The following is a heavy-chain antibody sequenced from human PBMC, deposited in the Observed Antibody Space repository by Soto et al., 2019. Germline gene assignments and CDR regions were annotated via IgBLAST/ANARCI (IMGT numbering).Heavy chain of an antibody. CDR1: GFTFSSYG. V-gene: IGHV3-33*01. CDR3: AREGRMTTVTTRGAADAFDI. Sequence: QVQLVESGGGVVQPGRSLRLSCAASGFTFSSYGMHWVRQAPGKGLEWVAVIWYDGSNKYYADSVKGRFTISRDNSKNTLYLQMNSLRAEDTAVYYCAREGRMTTVTTRGAADAFDIWGQGTMVTVSS. CDR2: IWYDGSNK. J-gene: IGHJ3*02. D-gene: IGHD4-17*01.